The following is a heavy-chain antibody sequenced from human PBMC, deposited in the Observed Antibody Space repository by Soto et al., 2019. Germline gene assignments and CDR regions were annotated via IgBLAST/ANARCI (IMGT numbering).Heavy chain of an antibody. J-gene: IGHJ1*01. Sequence: SETLSLTCTVSGGSISSYYWSWIRQPPGKGLEWIGYIYYSGSTNSNPSLKSRVTISVDTSKNQFSLKLSSVTAADTAVYYWAMGGGSSSGYFQHWGQGTLVTVSS. V-gene: IGHV4-59*01. CDR3: AMGGGSSSGYFQH. D-gene: IGHD6-6*01. CDR1: GGSISSYY. CDR2: IYYSGST.